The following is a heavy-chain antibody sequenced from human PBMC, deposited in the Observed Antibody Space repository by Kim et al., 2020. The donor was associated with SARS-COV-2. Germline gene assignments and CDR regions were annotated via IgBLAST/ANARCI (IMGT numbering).Heavy chain of an antibody. J-gene: IGHJ3*02. CDR1: GYTFTSYY. D-gene: IGHD2-2*01. Sequence: ASVKVSCKASGYTFTSYYMHWVRQAPGQGLEWMGIINPSGGSTSYAQKFQGRVTMTRDTSTSTVYMELSSLRSEDTAVYYCARAFVVVVPAAMVTGRGAFDIWGQVTMVTVSS. CDR3: ARAFVVVVPAAMVTGRGAFDI. CDR2: INPSGGST. V-gene: IGHV1-46*01.